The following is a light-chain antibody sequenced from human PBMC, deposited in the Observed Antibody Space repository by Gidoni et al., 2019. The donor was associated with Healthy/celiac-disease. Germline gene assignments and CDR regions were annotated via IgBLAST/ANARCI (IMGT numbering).Light chain of an antibody. J-gene: IGLJ3*02. CDR1: SSNIGSNT. V-gene: IGLV1-44*01. CDR3: AAWDDSLNGRV. CDR2: SNN. Sequence: QSVLTQPPSASGTPGQRVTISCSGSSSNIGSNTVNWYQQLPGTAPKLLLYSNNQRPSGVPDRFSGSKSGTSASLAISGLQSEDEADYYCAAWDDSLNGRVFGGGTKLTV.